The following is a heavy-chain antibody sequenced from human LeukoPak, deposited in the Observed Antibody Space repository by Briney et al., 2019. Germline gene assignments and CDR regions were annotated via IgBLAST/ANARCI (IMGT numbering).Heavy chain of an antibody. Sequence: SETLSLTCAVYGGSFSGYYRSWVRQPPGKGLEWLGEINHSGSTNYNTSLKSRLLMSVDTSKSQISLNLSSVTAADTAVYYCARVGTAMALDSWGQGALVTVSS. CDR2: INHSGST. CDR3: ARVGTAMALDS. D-gene: IGHD5-18*01. J-gene: IGHJ4*02. CDR1: GGSFSGYY. V-gene: IGHV4-34*01.